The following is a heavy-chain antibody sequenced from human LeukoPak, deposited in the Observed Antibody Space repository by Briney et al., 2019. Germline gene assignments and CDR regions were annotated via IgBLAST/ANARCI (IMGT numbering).Heavy chain of an antibody. V-gene: IGHV4-34*01. Sequence: XTCAVYGGSFSGFYWSWARQPPGKGLEWIGEINHSESTHYNPSFKSRVTILVDTSRNQFSLKLTSVTAADTAVYYCARGPDSGSHFAWFDPWGQGTLVTVSS. J-gene: IGHJ5*02. D-gene: IGHD3-10*01. CDR3: ARGPDSGSHFAWFDP. CDR2: INHSEST. CDR1: GGSFSGFY.